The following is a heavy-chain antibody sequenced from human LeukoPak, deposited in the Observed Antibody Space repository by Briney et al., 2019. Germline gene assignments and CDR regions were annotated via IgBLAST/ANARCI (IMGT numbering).Heavy chain of an antibody. D-gene: IGHD5-24*01. Sequence: ASVKVSCEASGGTFSSHAISWVRQAPGQGLEWMGGIIPIFGTANYAQKFQGRVTITADTSTSTAYMELSSLRSEDTAVYYCARAGWLQYYYFDYWGQGTLVTVSS. J-gene: IGHJ4*02. CDR3: ARAGWLQYYYFDY. V-gene: IGHV1-69*06. CDR1: GGTFSSHA. CDR2: IIPIFGTA.